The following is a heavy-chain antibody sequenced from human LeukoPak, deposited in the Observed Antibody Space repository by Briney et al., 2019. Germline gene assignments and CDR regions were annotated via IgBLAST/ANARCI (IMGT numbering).Heavy chain of an antibody. D-gene: IGHD1-14*01. CDR1: GGSLSSDY. V-gene: IGHV4-59*01. J-gene: IGHJ6*03. CDR3: ARYIRGLDYYIDV. Sequence: SETLSLTCTASGGSLSSDYWSWIRQPPGKGLEWIGYVSYTGSTHSNPSLISRRTISLDTSKTRFSLKLSSVTAADTAKYFCARYIRGLDYYIDVWGRGTTVTVSS. CDR2: VSYTGST.